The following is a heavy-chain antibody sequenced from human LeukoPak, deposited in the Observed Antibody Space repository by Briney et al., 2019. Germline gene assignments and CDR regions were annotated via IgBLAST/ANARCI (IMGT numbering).Heavy chain of an antibody. CDR2: ILPIFGTA. V-gene: IGHV1-69*05. Sequence: VASVKVSCKASGGTFSSYAISWVRQAPGQGLEWMGRILPIFGTANYAQKFQGRVTITTDESTSTAYMELSSLRSEDTAVYYCARERGSWSGYYNDYWGQGTLVTVSS. J-gene: IGHJ4*02. CDR3: ARERGSWSGYYNDY. CDR1: GGTFSSYA. D-gene: IGHD3-3*01.